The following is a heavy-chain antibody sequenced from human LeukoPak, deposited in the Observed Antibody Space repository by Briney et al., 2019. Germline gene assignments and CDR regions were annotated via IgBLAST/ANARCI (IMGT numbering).Heavy chain of an antibody. D-gene: IGHD1-26*01. CDR2: IYTDGRI. J-gene: IGHJ4*02. Sequence: GGSLRLSCGGSGFIVSGSYMSWVRQAPGKGLEWVSMIYTDGRIYYADSVKGRFTISRDNAKNSLYLQMNSLRAEDTAVYYCARAKVGATTARNCFDYWGQGTLVTVSS. V-gene: IGHV3-66*01. CDR3: ARAKVGATTARNCFDY. CDR1: GFIVSGSY.